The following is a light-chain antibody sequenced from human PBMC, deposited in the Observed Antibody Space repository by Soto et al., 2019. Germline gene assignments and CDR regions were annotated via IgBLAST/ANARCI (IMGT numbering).Light chain of an antibody. Sequence: DIVLTQSPVSLSLSPGEGATLSCRASQSVSSSSLAWYQQKPGQAPRLLIYGTSSRATGIPDRFSGSGSATDFTLTISRLEPEDFAVYYCQQSVTSPRFTFGPGTKVDIK. V-gene: IGKV3-20*01. CDR1: QSVSSSS. CDR3: QQSVTSPRFT. CDR2: GTS. J-gene: IGKJ3*01.